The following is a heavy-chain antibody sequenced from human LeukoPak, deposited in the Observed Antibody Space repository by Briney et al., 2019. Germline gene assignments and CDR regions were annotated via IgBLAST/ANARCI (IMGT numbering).Heavy chain of an antibody. CDR1: GFTSSSYT. CDR3: ARRIAVAGTRYFQH. J-gene: IGHJ1*01. D-gene: IGHD6-19*01. Sequence: GGSLRLSCAASGFTSSSYTMNWVRQAPGKGLEWVSSISSSSSYIYYADSVKGRFTISRDNAKNSLYLQMNSLRAEGTAVYYCARRIAVAGTRYFQHWGQGTLVTVSS. V-gene: IGHV3-21*01. CDR2: ISSSSSYI.